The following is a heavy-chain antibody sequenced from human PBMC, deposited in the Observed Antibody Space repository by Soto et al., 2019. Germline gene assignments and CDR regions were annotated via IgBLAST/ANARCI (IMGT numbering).Heavy chain of an antibody. V-gene: IGHV1-69*06. CDR1: GGTFSSYA. CDR3: ARELYYYDSSGYRIGYYYYGMDV. J-gene: IGHJ6*02. CDR2: IIPIFGTA. D-gene: IGHD3-22*01. Sequence: QVQLVQSGAEVKKPGSSVKVSCKASGGTFSSYAISWVRQAPGQGLEWMGGIIPIFGTANYAQKFQGRVTITADKSTSTAYMELSSLRSEDTAVYYCARELYYYDSSGYRIGYYYYGMDVWGQWTTVTVSS.